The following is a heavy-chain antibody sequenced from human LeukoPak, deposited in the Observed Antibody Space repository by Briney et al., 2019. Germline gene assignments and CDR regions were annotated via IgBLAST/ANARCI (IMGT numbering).Heavy chain of an antibody. Sequence: SVKVSCKTSGGTFSSSAIPWVRQAPGQGLEWMGRILPVLNITTYAQKFQGRVTITADTATSTVYMELSSLRSGETAVYYCARDQGLTAPPPYGLDVWGQGTTVIVSS. V-gene: IGHV1-69*04. CDR3: ARDQGLTAPPPYGLDV. J-gene: IGHJ6*02. CDR2: ILPVLNIT. D-gene: IGHD5-18*01. CDR1: GGTFSSSA.